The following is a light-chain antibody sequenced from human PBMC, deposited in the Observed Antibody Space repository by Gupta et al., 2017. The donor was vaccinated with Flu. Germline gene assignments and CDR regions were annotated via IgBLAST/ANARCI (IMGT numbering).Light chain of an antibody. CDR1: ALPNQF. J-gene: IGLJ3*02. CDR2: KDN. V-gene: IGLV3-25*03. CDR3: QSTDTSGALEV. Sequence: SSELTQPPSMSVSPGQTAKITCSGDALPNQFAYWYHHKPGQAPVLVIYKDNKRPSGIPERFSGSSAGASVTLTISGVQAEDEADYFCQSTDTSGALEVFGGGTKLTVL.